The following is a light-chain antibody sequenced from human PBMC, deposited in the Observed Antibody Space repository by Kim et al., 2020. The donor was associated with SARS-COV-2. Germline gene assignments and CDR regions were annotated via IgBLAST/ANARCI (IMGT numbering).Light chain of an antibody. Sequence: GQKLTISCSGSRSNIGNNYVSWYQQRPGTAPKLLIYDNNKRPSGIPDRFSGSKSGTSATLGITGLQTGDEADYYCGTWDSSLSAVVFGGGTQLTVL. CDR3: GTWDSSLSAVV. CDR2: DNN. CDR1: RSNIGNNY. J-gene: IGLJ2*01. V-gene: IGLV1-51*01.